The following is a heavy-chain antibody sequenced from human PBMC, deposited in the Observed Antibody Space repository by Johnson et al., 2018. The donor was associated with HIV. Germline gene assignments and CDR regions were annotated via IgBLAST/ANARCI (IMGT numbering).Heavy chain of an antibody. Sequence: VQLVESGGGLVQPGGSLRLSCAATGFTFSNAWMSWVRQAPGKGLEWVSVIYSGGSTYYADSVKGRFTISRDNAKNSLYLQMKSLRAEDTALYYCASHRSIAADDAFDIWGQGTMVTVSS. V-gene: IGHV3-66*04. D-gene: IGHD6-13*01. CDR2: IYSGGST. CDR1: GFTFSNAW. CDR3: ASHRSIAADDAFDI. J-gene: IGHJ3*02.